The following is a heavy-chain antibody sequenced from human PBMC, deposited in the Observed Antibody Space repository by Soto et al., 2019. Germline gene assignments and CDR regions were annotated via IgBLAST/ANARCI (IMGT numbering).Heavy chain of an antibody. CDR3: ARDLYVWGSYRYSCFDY. D-gene: IGHD3-16*02. Sequence: GASVKVSCKASGGTFSSYAISWVRQAPGQGLEWMGGIIPIFGTANYAQKFQGRVTITADESTSTAYMELSSLRSEDTAVYYCARDLYVWGSYRYSCFDYWGQGTLVTVSS. CDR2: IIPIFGTA. CDR1: GGTFSSYA. J-gene: IGHJ4*02. V-gene: IGHV1-69*13.